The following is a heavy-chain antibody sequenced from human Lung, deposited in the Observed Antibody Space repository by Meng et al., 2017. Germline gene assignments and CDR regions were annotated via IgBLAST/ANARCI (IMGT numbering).Heavy chain of an antibody. J-gene: IGHJ4*02. CDR2: SLILEAP. V-gene: IGHV4-34*01. CDR3: AREIEGYYDSSGYSYYFDY. Sequence: QPPGKGLECIGKSLILEAPATSHNPSLRSRVTMSVDTSKKQVPPKLSSVTAADTAVYYCAREIEGYYDSSGYSYYFDYWGQGTLVTVSS. D-gene: IGHD3-22*01.